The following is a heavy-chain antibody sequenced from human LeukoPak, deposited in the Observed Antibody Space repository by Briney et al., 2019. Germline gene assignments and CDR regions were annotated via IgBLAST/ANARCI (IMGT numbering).Heavy chain of an antibody. Sequence: SVKVSCKASGGTFSSYAISWVRQAPGQGLEWMGRIIPILGIANYAQKFQGRVTITADKSTSTAYMELSSLRSEDTAVYYCARALGVVSAFDIWGQGTMVTVSS. V-gene: IGHV1-69*04. CDR3: ARALGVVSAFDI. D-gene: IGHD2-8*01. CDR1: GGTFSSYA. CDR2: IIPILGIA. J-gene: IGHJ3*02.